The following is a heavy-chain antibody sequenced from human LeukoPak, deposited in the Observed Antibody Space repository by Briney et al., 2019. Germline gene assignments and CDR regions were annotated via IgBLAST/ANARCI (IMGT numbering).Heavy chain of an antibody. CDR3: AKDILRESYALDY. J-gene: IGHJ4*02. CDR2: ISWNSGSI. D-gene: IGHD2-2*01. CDR1: GFTFDDYA. V-gene: IGHV3-9*01. Sequence: GGSLRLSCAASGFTFDDYAMHRVRQAPGKGLEWVSGISWNSGSIGYADSVKGRFTISRDNAKNSLYLQMNSLRAEDTALYYCAKDILRESYALDYWGQGTLVTVSS.